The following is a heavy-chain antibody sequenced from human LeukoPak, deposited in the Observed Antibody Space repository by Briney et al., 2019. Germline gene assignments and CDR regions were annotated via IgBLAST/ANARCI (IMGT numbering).Heavy chain of an antibody. CDR1: GFTFSSYA. Sequence: GGSLRLSCATSGFTFSSYAMSWVRQAPGKGLEWVSGISGSGGSTYYTDSVKGRFTISRDSSKNTLYLQMNSLRADDTAVYYCSKDEGKFGSGKIHYFDYWGQGTLVTVSS. D-gene: IGHD3-10*01. CDR2: ISGSGGST. V-gene: IGHV3-23*01. J-gene: IGHJ4*02. CDR3: SKDEGKFGSGKIHYFDY.